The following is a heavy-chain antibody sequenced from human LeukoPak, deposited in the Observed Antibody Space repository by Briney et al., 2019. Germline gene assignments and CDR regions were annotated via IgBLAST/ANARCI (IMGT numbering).Heavy chain of an antibody. Sequence: GGSLRLSCAASGFTFDDYTMHWVRQAPGKGLEWVSLISWDGGSTYYADSVKGRFTISRDNSKNSLYLQMNSLRTEDTALYYCAKDPRSRCDSSGHRRLDYWGQGTLVTVSS. V-gene: IGHV3-43*01. CDR2: ISWDGGST. CDR1: GFTFDDYT. J-gene: IGHJ4*02. D-gene: IGHD3-22*01. CDR3: AKDPRSRCDSSGHRRLDY.